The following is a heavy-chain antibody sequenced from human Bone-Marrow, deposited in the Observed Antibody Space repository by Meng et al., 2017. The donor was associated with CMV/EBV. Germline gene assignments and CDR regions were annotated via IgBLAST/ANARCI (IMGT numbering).Heavy chain of an antibody. CDR3: ARDGDYYDSSGYYFNFDY. V-gene: IGHV3-48*04. D-gene: IGHD3-22*01. CDR2: ISSSSSTI. CDR1: GFTFSAYA. Sequence: GGSLRLSCAASGFTFSAYAMHWVRQAPGKGLEWVSYISSSSSTIYYADSVKGRFTISRDNAKNSLYLQMNSLRAEDTAVYYCARDGDYYDSSGYYFNFDYWGQGTLVTISS. J-gene: IGHJ4*02.